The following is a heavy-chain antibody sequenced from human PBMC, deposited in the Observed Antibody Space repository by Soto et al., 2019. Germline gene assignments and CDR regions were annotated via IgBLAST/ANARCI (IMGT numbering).Heavy chain of an antibody. CDR1: GFTFSRYW. D-gene: IGHD3-16*02. CDR2: IKEDGSEK. V-gene: IGHV3-7*01. Sequence: EVHLVESGGGLVQPGGSLRLSCAASGFTFSRYWMSWVRQAPGKGLEWVANIKEDGSEKKNVDSVKGRFTISRDNAKYSLYLQMNSLRAEVTAVYYCARAYYHFLWGSYRFDYWGQGALVTVSS. J-gene: IGHJ4*02. CDR3: ARAYYHFLWGSYRFDY.